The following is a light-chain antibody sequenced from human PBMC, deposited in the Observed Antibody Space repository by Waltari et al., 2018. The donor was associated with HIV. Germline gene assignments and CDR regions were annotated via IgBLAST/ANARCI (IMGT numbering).Light chain of an antibody. CDR3: QQRSHWPLT. Sequence: VLTQSPARLSLSLGERGTLSCRANQSVSDFLAWYRQTPGQPPRLLIYDASTRATGTPARFSGSGSGTDCTRTISSLEPEDFAVYYCQQRSHWPLTFGGGTKVEMK. V-gene: IGKV3-11*01. CDR2: DAS. J-gene: IGKJ4*01. CDR1: QSVSDF.